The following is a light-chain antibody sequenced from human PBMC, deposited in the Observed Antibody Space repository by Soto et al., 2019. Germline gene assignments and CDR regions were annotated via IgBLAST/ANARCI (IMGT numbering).Light chain of an antibody. V-gene: IGLV2-14*01. CDR1: SSDIGGYNA. CDR3: NSFRVSSTRV. J-gene: IGLJ1*01. CDR2: EVT. Sequence: QSVLTQPASVSGSPGQTITISCTGTSSDIGGYNAVSWYQHHPGKAPKLIIYEVTHRPSGVSDRFSASKSGNTASLTISGLQAEDEADYYCNSFRVSSTRVFASGTKVTVL.